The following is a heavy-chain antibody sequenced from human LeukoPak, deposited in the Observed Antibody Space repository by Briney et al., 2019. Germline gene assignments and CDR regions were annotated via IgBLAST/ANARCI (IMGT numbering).Heavy chain of an antibody. CDR3: AKDSWGGGMYQLYGMDV. Sequence: GGSLRLSCAASGFSFSGYWMSWVRQTPGKGLEWVANIKQDGSVKNSVDSMKGRFTISRDNTKNSLYLEMNSLKAEDTAVYYCAKDSWGGGMYQLYGMDVWGQGTTVTVSS. D-gene: IGHD2-15*01. J-gene: IGHJ6*02. V-gene: IGHV3-7*03. CDR2: IKQDGSVK. CDR1: GFSFSGYW.